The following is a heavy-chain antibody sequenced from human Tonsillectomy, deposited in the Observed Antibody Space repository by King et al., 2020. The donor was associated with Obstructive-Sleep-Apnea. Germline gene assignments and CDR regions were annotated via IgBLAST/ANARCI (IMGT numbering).Heavy chain of an antibody. J-gene: IGHJ4*02. CDR2: IYYSGGT. CDR1: VGSISSSSYY. D-gene: IGHD1-26*01. V-gene: IGHV4-39*07. CDR3: ARDGGSYFDY. Sequence: QLQESGPGLVKPSETLSLTCTVSVGSISSSSYYWGWIRQPPGKGLEWIGSIYYSGGTYYNPSLKSRVTISVYTSKNQFSLKLSSVTAADTAVYYCARDGGSYFDYWGQGTLVTVSS.